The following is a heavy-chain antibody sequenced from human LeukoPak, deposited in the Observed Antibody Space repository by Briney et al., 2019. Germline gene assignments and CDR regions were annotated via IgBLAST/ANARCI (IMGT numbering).Heavy chain of an antibody. D-gene: IGHD2-2*01. CDR1: GFTSSSYA. J-gene: IGHJ4*02. V-gene: IGHV3-64*01. CDR3: ARQTRIVVVPAALDY. CDR2: ISSNGGST. Sequence: GGSLRLSCAASGFTSSSYAMHWIRQAPGKGLEYVSAISSNGGSTYYANSVKGRFTISRDNSKNTLYLQMGSLRAEDTAVYYCARQTRIVVVPAALDYWGQGTLVTVSS.